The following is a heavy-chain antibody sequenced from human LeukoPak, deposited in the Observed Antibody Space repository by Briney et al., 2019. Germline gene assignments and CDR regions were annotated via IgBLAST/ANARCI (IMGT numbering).Heavy chain of an antibody. CDR1: GYTFTAYY. CDR3: ARDLWVKGGWPRYGMDV. J-gene: IGHJ6*02. CDR2: INPNNGGT. D-gene: IGHD6-19*01. Sequence: GASVKVSCKASGYTFTAYYIHWVRQVPGQGREWMGWINPNNGGTNYVQHRLIMTRDTSTSTVYMELIRLRSKDTAIYYCARDLWVKGGWPRYGMDVWGQGTTVTVSS. V-gene: IGHV1-2*02.